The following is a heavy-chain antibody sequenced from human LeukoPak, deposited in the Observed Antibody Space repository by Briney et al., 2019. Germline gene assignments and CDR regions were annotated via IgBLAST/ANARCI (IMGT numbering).Heavy chain of an antibody. CDR2: INPNSGGT. CDR3: ARDGNFDY. J-gene: IGHJ4*02. CDR1: GYTFTGYY. V-gene: IGHV1-2*02. Sequence: GASVKVSCKASGYTFTGYYMHWVRQAPGQGLEWMGWINPNSGGTNYAQTFQDRVTMTRDTSINTAYMELSSLRSDDTAVYYCARDGNFDYWGQGTLVTVSS. D-gene: IGHD1-1*01.